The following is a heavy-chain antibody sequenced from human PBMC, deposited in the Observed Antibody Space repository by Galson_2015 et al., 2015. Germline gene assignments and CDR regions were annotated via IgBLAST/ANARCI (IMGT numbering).Heavy chain of an antibody. Sequence: SLRLSCAASGFTFSDYYMSWIRQAPGKGLEWVSYISSSGSTIYYADSVKGRFTISRDSAKNSLYLQMNSLRAEDTAVYYCARDQARGYSYGPADAFDYWGQGTLVTVSS. CDR3: ARDQARGYSYGPADAFDY. CDR2: ISSSGSTI. D-gene: IGHD5-18*01. V-gene: IGHV3-11*01. CDR1: GFTFSDYY. J-gene: IGHJ4*02.